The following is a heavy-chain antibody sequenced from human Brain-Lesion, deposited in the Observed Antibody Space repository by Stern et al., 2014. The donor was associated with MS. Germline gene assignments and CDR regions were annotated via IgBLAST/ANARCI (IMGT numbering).Heavy chain of an antibody. CDR2: IYQSGRA. Sequence: VQLVESGPGLVKPSGTLSLTCAISGASISNTQWWTWVRQSPGKGLEWIGEIYQSGRANYNPSLRSRFTISVDRSKNSFSLNLTSVTAADTAVYYCARDPRRGGLSGYYHGLDVWGPGTTVTVSS. V-gene: IGHV4-4*02. D-gene: IGHD2/OR15-2a*01. CDR3: ARDPRRGGLSGYYHGLDV. J-gene: IGHJ6*02. CDR1: GASISNTQW.